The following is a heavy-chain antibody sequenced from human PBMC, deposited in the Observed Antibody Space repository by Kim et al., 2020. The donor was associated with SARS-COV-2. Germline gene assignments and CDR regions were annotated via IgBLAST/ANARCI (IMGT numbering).Heavy chain of an antibody. CDR3: ARADSSWYFGVYYYYGMDV. V-gene: IGHV4-34*01. J-gene: IGHJ6*02. D-gene: IGHD6-13*01. Sequence: SRVTISVDTSKNQFSLKLSSVTAADTAVYYCARADSSWYFGVYYYYGMDVWGQGTTVTVSS.